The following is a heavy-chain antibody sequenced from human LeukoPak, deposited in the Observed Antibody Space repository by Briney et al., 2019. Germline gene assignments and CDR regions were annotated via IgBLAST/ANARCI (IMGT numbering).Heavy chain of an antibody. V-gene: IGHV1-2*02. CDR1: GYTFTGYY. J-gene: IGHJ4*02. D-gene: IGHD3-22*01. Sequence: ASVKVSCKASGYTFTGYYMHWVRQAPGQGPEWMGWINPNSGGTNYAQKLQGRVTMTTDTSTSTAYMELRSLRSDDTAVYYCARAPYYYDSSGYPDWGQGTLVTVSS. CDR3: ARAPYYYDSSGYPD. CDR2: INPNSGGT.